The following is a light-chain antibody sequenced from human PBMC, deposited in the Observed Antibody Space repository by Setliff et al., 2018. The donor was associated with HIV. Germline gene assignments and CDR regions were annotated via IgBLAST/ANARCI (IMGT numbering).Light chain of an antibody. CDR1: SRDVGGHNY. CDR3: SSYTTSTTFV. Sequence: QSALAQPASVSGSLGQSITMSCTGTSRDVGGHNYVSWYQQHPGKAPKLMIYDVSNRPSGVSNRFSGSKSGNTASLTISGLQAEDEADYYCSSYTTSTTFVFGTGTKVTVL. CDR2: DVS. J-gene: IGLJ1*01. V-gene: IGLV2-14*03.